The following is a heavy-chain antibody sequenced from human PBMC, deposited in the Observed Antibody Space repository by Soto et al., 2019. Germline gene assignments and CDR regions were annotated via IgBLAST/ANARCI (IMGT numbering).Heavy chain of an antibody. Sequence: SETLSLTCAVSGGSISSGGYSWSWIRQPPGKGLEWIGYIYHSGSTYYNPSLKSRVTISVDTSKNQFSLKLSSVTAADTAVYYCARVGDYCSSTSCDYGMDVWGQGATVTVSS. CDR2: IYHSGST. J-gene: IGHJ6*02. D-gene: IGHD2-2*01. CDR1: GGSISSGGYS. CDR3: ARVGDYCSSTSCDYGMDV. V-gene: IGHV4-30-2*05.